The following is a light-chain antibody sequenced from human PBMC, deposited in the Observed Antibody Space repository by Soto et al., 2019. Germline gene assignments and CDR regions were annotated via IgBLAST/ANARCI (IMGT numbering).Light chain of an antibody. CDR2: GAS. V-gene: IGKV3D-15*01. CDR3: QQYNNWPPYT. Sequence: EIVMTQSPATLSVSPGERVTLSYRASQGVSSKLAWYRQKPGQAPRLLIYGASTRATGIPARFSGSGSGTEFTLTISSLQSEDFALYYCQQYNNWPPYTFGQGTNLEIK. J-gene: IGKJ2*01. CDR1: QGVSSK.